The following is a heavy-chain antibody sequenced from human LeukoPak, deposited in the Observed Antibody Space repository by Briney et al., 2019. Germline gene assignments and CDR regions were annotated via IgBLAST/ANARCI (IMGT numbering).Heavy chain of an antibody. D-gene: IGHD4-11*01. CDR1: GFTFSSYA. J-gene: IGHJ4*02. V-gene: IGHV3-30*04. CDR2: ISYDGSNK. CDR3: ARVGYSNYGDDY. Sequence: GRSLRLSCAASGFTFSSYAMHWVRQAPGKGLEWVAVISYDGSNKYYADSVKGRFTISRDNSKNTLYLQMNSLRAEDTAVYYCARVGYSNYGDDYWGQGTLVTVSS.